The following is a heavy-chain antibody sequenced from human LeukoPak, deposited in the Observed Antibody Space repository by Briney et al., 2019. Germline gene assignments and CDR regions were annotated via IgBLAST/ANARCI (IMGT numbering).Heavy chain of an antibody. J-gene: IGHJ3*02. Sequence: ASVKVSCKASGGTFSSYAISWVRQAPGQGLEWMGWINPNSGGTNYAQKFQGRVTMTRDTSISTAYMELSRLRSDDTAVYYCARERIVVVVAAHDAFDIWGQGTMVTVSS. CDR2: INPNSGGT. V-gene: IGHV1-2*02. CDR3: ARERIVVVVAAHDAFDI. D-gene: IGHD2-15*01. CDR1: GGTFSSYA.